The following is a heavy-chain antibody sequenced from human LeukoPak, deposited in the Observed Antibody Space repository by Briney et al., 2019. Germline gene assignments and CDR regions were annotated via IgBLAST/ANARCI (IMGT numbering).Heavy chain of an antibody. CDR1: GFTFSDYY. CDR2: ISSSGSTI. J-gene: IGHJ4*02. D-gene: IGHD3-3*01. CDR3: ARVRGYDFWSGYFDY. Sequence: GGSLRLSSAASGFTFSDYYMSWIRQAPGKGLEWVSYISSSGSTIYYADSVKGRFTISRDNAKNSLYLQMNSLRAEDTAVYYCARVRGYDFWSGYFDYWGQGTLVTVSS. V-gene: IGHV3-11*01.